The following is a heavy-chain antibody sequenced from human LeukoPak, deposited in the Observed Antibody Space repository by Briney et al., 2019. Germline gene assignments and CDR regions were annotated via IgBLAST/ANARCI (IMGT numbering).Heavy chain of an antibody. CDR2: INAGNGNT. CDR1: GYTFTSYA. D-gene: IGHD5-18*01. CDR3: ARTIQLWPDAFDI. Sequence: ASVKVSCKASGYTFTSYAMHWVRQAPGQRLEWMGCINAGNGNTKYSQKFQGRVTITRDTSASTAYMELSSLRSEDTAVYYCARTIQLWPDAFDIWGQGTMVTVSS. V-gene: IGHV1-3*01. J-gene: IGHJ3*02.